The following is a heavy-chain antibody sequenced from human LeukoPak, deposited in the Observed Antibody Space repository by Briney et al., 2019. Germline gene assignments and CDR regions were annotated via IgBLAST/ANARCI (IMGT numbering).Heavy chain of an antibody. CDR1: GFTFSSYA. D-gene: IGHD3-3*01. J-gene: IGHJ4*02. Sequence: GGSLRLSCAASGFTFSSYAMSWVRQAPGKGLEWVSAISGSGGSTYYADSVKGRFTISRDNSKNTLYLQMSSLRAEDTAVYYCAIPFEGDFWSGYPDYWGQGTLVTVSS. CDR2: ISGSGGST. V-gene: IGHV3-23*01. CDR3: AIPFEGDFWSGYPDY.